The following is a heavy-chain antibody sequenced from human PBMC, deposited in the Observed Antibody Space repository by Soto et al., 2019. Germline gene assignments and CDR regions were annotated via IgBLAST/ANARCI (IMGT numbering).Heavy chain of an antibody. CDR3: ARDESEGISGPGLYLDP. CDR2: ISAYNGNT. CDR1: GYTFTSYG. V-gene: IGHV1-18*01. Sequence: ASVKVSCKASGYTFTSYGISWVRQAPGQGLEWMGWISAYNGNTNYAQKLQGRVTMTTDTSTSTAYMELRSLRSDDTAVYYCARDESEGISGPGLYLDPWGQGTLVTVSS. D-gene: IGHD3-10*01. J-gene: IGHJ5*02.